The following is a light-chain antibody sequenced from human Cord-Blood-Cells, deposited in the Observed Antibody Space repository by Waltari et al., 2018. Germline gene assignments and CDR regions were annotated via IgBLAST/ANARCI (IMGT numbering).Light chain of an antibody. CDR1: QSVSSY. CDR2: DVS. J-gene: IGKJ4*01. V-gene: IGKV3-11*01. Sequence: EIVLTQSPATLSLSPGERATLSCRASQSVSSYLAWYQQKPGQAPRLLIYDVSNRATGIPARFNGSGSGTDFTLTISSLEPEDFAVYYCQQRSNWPLTFGGGTKVEIK. CDR3: QQRSNWPLT.